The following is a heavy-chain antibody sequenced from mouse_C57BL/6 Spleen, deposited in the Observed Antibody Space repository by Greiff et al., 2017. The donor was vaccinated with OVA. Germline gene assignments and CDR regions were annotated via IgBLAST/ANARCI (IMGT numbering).Heavy chain of an antibody. Sequence: VQLQESGTELVKPGASVKLSCKASGYTFTSYWMHWVKQRPGQGLEWIGNINPSNGGTNYNEKFKSKATLTVDKSSSTAYMQLSSLTSEDSAVYYCARCGYYGSPSWFAYWGQGTLVTVSA. V-gene: IGHV1-53*01. CDR1: GYTFTSYW. D-gene: IGHD1-1*01. CDR2: INPSNGGT. J-gene: IGHJ3*01. CDR3: ARCGYYGSPSWFAY.